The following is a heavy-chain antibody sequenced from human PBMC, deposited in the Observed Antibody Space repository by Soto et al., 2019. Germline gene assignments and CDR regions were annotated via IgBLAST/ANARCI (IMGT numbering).Heavy chain of an antibody. Sequence: PSETLSLTCTVSGGSISSYYWSWLRQPPGKGLEWIGYIYYSGSTNYNPSLKSRVTISVDTSKNQFSLKLSSVTAADTAVYYCARDAMTTVTTKHQRKINWFDPWGQGTLVTVSS. J-gene: IGHJ5*02. V-gene: IGHV4-59*01. D-gene: IGHD4-4*01. CDR3: ARDAMTTVTTKHQRKINWFDP. CDR1: GGSISSYY. CDR2: IYYSGST.